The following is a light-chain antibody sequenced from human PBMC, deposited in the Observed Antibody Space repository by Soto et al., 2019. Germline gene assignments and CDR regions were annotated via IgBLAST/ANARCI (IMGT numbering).Light chain of an antibody. CDR2: EVS. CDR3: SSYTSSSTPHVV. Sequence: QSVLTQPASVSGSPGQSSTISCTGTSSDVGGYKYVSWYQQHPGKAPKLMIYEVSNRPSGVSNRFSVSKSGNTASLTISGLQAEDEADYYCSSYTSSSTPHVVFGGGAKLTVL. CDR1: SSDVGGYKY. J-gene: IGLJ2*01. V-gene: IGLV2-14*01.